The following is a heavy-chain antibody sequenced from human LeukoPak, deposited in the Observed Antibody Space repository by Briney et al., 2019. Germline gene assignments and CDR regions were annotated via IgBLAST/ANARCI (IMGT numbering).Heavy chain of an antibody. V-gene: IGHV4-39*07. J-gene: IGHJ3*02. CDR2: IYYSGNT. D-gene: IGHD5-24*01. CDR3: AREDAVPNYKEAFDI. CDR1: GVSISSSNSY. Sequence: SETLSLTCTVSGVSISSSNSYWGWIRQPPGKGLEWIGSIYYSGNTHYNASLKSRVTISLDTSKNQFSLKVTSVTAADTAVYYCAREDAVPNYKEAFDIWGQGTMVTVSS.